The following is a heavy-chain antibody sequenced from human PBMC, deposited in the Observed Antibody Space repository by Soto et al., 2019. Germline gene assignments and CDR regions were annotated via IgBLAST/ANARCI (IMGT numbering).Heavy chain of an antibody. CDR2: INAGNGNT. CDR3: ARDHGSSWVIYYYYYGMDV. Sequence: ASVKVSCKASGYTFTSYAMHWVRQAPGQRLEWMGWINAGNGNTKYSQKFQGRVTITRDTSASTAYMELSSLRSEDTAVYYCARDHGSSWVIYYYYYGMDVWGQGTTVTVS. V-gene: IGHV1-3*01. D-gene: IGHD6-13*01. CDR1: GYTFTSYA. J-gene: IGHJ6*02.